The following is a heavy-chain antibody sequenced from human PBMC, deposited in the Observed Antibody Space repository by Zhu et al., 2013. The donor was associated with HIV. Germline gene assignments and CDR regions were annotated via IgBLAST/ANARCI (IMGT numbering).Heavy chain of an antibody. D-gene: IGHD3-10*01. Sequence: QVQLQQWGAGLLKPSETLSLTCAVYGGSFSGYYWSWIRQPPGKGLEWIGEINHSGSTNYNPSLKSRVTISVDTSKNQFSLKLSSVTAADTAVYYCARGAELLWFGDYDYWGQGTLVTVSS. CDR1: GGSFSGYY. CDR3: ARGAELLWFGDYDY. J-gene: IGHJ4*02. CDR2: INHSGST. V-gene: IGHV4-34*01.